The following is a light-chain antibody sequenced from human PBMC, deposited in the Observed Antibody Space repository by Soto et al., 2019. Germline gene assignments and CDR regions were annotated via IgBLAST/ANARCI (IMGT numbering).Light chain of an antibody. Sequence: DIQLTQSPSFLSASVGDRVTITCRASQGISSWLAWYQQKPGKAPKLLIYAASSLQSGVPSRFSGSGSGTDFTLTISRLEPEDFAVYYCQQYGNSRRALTFGGGTKVDIK. J-gene: IGKJ4*01. V-gene: IGKV1D-16*01. CDR3: QQYGNSRRALT. CDR1: QGISSW. CDR2: AAS.